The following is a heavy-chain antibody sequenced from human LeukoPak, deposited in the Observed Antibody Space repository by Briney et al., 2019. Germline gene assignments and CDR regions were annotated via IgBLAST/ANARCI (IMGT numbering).Heavy chain of an antibody. J-gene: IGHJ4*02. V-gene: IGHV5-51*01. CDR3: ARRQGCSSTSCPPDY. D-gene: IGHD2-2*01. CDR2: IYPGDSDT. Sequence: GASLQISFRGSGYSFTTYWIGWVRQMPGKGVEWMGIIYPGDSDTRYTPSFQGQVTLSADKSINTAYLQWSSLKASDTAMYYCARRQGCSSTSCPPDYWGQGTLVTVSS. CDR1: GYSFTTYW.